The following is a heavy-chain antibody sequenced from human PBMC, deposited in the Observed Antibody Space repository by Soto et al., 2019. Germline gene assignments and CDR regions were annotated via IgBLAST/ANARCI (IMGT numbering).Heavy chain of an antibody. J-gene: IGHJ6*02. CDR2: IYYSGSA. D-gene: IGHD2-21*02. CDR1: GGSISSGGYY. Sequence: SETLSLTCTVSGGSISSGGYYWSWIRQLPGKGLEWIGYIYYSGSAYYNPSLKSRLTISVDTSENQFSLKLSSVTAADTAVYYCARDAPYTDFPYYYHGMDVWSQGTTVTVSS. V-gene: IGHV4-31*03. CDR3: ARDAPYTDFPYYYHGMDV.